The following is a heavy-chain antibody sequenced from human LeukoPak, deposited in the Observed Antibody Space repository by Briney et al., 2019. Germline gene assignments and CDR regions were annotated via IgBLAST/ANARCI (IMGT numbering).Heavy chain of an antibody. J-gene: IGHJ4*02. CDR1: GFTFSSYA. V-gene: IGHV3-23*01. D-gene: IGHD6-25*01. CDR2: ISGSGGST. CDR3: AKNSGYSWQYFFDY. Sequence: SGGSLRLSCAASGFTFSSYAMSWVRQAPGKGLEWVSAISGSGGSTYYADSVKGRFTISRDNSKNTLYLQMNSLRAEDAALYFCAKNSGYSWQYFFDYWGQGTLVTVSS.